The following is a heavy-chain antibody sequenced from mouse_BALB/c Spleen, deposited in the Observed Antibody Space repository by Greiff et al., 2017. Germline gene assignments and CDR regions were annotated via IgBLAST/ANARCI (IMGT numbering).Heavy chain of an antibody. V-gene: IGHV5-9-3*01. Sequence: EVMLVESGGGLVKPGGSLKLSCAASGFTFSSYAMSWVRQTPEKRLEWVATISSGGSYTYYPDSVKGRFTISRDNAKNTLYLQMSSLRSEDTAMYYCARHSTTGYFDYWGQGTTLTVSS. CDR3: ARHSTTGYFDY. CDR2: ISSGGSYT. CDR1: GFTFSSYA. J-gene: IGHJ2*01.